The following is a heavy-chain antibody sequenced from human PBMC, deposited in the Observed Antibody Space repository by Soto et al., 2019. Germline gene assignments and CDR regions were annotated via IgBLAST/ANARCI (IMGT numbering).Heavy chain of an antibody. CDR2: IYPTGST. D-gene: IGHD2-2*01. V-gene: IGHV4-4*07. Sequence: QVQLQESGPGLVKPSETLSLSCTVSGGSFSSHYCNWVRESAGKGLGWIGRIYPTGSTTYNPSLKSRLTMSVDTSKNQFSLRLTSMTAADTAVYYCATGRSEVVPGAMDTWGQGTLVTVSS. CDR1: GGSFSSHY. J-gene: IGHJ5*02. CDR3: ATGRSEVVPGAMDT.